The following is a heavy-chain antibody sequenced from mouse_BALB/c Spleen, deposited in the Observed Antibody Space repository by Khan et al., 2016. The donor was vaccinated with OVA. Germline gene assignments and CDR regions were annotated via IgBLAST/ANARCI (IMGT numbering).Heavy chain of an antibody. CDR1: GYSITSGYR. D-gene: IGHD1-1*01. J-gene: IGHJ1*01. V-gene: IGHV3-6*02. CDR2: ISYDGSN. CDR3: ARGGAVVPYWYFDV. Sequence: EVKLLESGPGLVKPSQSLSLTCSVTGYSITSGYRWNWIRQFPGNKLEWMGYISYDGSNNYNPSLKNRISITRDTSKNPFFLKLNSVTTADTATYDCARGGAVVPYWYFDVWGAGTTVTVSS.